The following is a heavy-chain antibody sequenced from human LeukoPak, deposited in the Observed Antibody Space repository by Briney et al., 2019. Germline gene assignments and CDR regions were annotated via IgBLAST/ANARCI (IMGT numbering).Heavy chain of an antibody. D-gene: IGHD1-7*01. J-gene: IGHJ5*02. CDR1: GYTLTELS. Sequence: ASVKVSCKVSGYTLTELSMHWVRQAPGKGLEWMGGFDPEDGETIYAQKFQGRVTMTEDTSTDTAYMELSSLRSEDTAVYYCASDITGTTGGWFDPWGQGTLVTVSS. CDR2: FDPEDGET. V-gene: IGHV1-24*01. CDR3: ASDITGTTGGWFDP.